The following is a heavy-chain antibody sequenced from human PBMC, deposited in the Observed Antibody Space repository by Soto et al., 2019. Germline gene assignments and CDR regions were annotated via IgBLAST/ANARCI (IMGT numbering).Heavy chain of an antibody. J-gene: IGHJ5*02. CDR3: ARVRYYDSGSSINWFDP. Sequence: GGSLRLSCSASGFTFSIYAMHWVRQAPGKGLEYVSSISTNGGSTDYADSVKGRFTISRDNSKNTVYLQMNSLRAEDMAVYYCARVRYYDSGSSINWFDPWGQGTLVTVSS. CDR1: GFTFSIYA. D-gene: IGHD3-10*01. V-gene: IGHV3-64*04. CDR2: ISTNGGST.